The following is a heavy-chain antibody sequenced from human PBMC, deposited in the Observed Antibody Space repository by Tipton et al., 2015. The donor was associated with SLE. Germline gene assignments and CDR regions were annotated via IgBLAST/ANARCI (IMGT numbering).Heavy chain of an antibody. CDR3: ARASQLLLIPIPGFDY. V-gene: IGHV4-34*01. CDR2: INHSGST. D-gene: IGHD2-2*01. J-gene: IGHJ4*02. Sequence: GLVKPSETLSLTCAVYGGSFSGYYWSWIRQPPGKGLEWIGEINHSGSTNYNPSLKSRVTISVDTSKNQFSLKLSSVTAADAAVYYCARASQLLLIPIPGFDYWGQGTLVTVSS. CDR1: GGSFSGYY.